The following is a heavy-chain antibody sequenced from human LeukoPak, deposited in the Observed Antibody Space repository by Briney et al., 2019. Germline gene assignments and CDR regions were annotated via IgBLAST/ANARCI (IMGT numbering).Heavy chain of an antibody. D-gene: IGHD3-10*01. CDR1: GYPFTSYA. V-gene: IGHV1-3*01. Sequence: AAVTVSCMASGYPFTSYAMHWVRPAPGQRLEGMGWINAGNGNKKYSQKFQGRATITRDTTASTAYMELSSLRSDNTAVYYCARDELSYGASYGMDVWGQGTTVTVSS. CDR2: INAGNGNK. J-gene: IGHJ6*02. CDR3: ARDELSYGASYGMDV.